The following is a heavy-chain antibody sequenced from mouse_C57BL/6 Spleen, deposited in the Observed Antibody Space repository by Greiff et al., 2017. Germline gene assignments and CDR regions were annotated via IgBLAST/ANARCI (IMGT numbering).Heavy chain of an antibody. Sequence: VQLQQSGPELVKPGASVKISCKASGYTFTDYYMNWVKQSHGKSLEWIGDINPNNGGTSYNQKLKGKATLTVDTSSSTAYMELRSLTSEDSAVYYCARGHYGSSYGYFDVWGTGTTVTVSS. CDR1: GYTFTDYY. J-gene: IGHJ1*03. D-gene: IGHD1-1*01. CDR2: INPNNGGT. V-gene: IGHV1-26*01. CDR3: ARGHYGSSYGYFDV.